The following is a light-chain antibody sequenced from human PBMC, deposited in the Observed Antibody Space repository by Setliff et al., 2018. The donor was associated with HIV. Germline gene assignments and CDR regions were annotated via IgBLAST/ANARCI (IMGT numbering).Light chain of an antibody. J-gene: IGLJ1*01. V-gene: IGLV2-14*03. CDR3: SSYTSSPLYV. Sequence: QSVLTQPASVSGSPGQSITISCTGTSIDVGAYNYVSWYQQHPGKAPKLMIYDVSNRPSGVSNHFSGSKSGNTASLTISGLQAEDEADYYCSSYTSSPLYVFGTGTKVTVL. CDR1: SIDVGAYNY. CDR2: DVS.